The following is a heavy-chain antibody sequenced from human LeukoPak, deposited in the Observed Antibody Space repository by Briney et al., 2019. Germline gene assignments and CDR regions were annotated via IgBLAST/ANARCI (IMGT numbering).Heavy chain of an antibody. CDR1: GGSISSSSYY. Sequence: SETLSLTCSVSGGSISSSSYYWGVIRQPPGKGLEWIGSVYYSGSTYYNPSLKSRLTISVDTSKNQFSLKLSPVTASDTAVYYCATTDYYYFVDVWGKGTAVTVSS. CDR3: ATTDYYYFVDV. V-gene: IGHV4-39*01. J-gene: IGHJ6*03. CDR2: VYYSGST.